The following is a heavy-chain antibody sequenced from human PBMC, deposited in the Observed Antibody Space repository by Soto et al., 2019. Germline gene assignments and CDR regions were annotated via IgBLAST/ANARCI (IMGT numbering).Heavy chain of an antibody. CDR2: IYPGDSDT. CDR1: GKAFTSFW. V-gene: IGHV5-51*01. CDR3: AEQVDRGALEI. D-gene: IGHD1-26*01. Sequence: GESLKISCKISGKAFTSFWVVWVRQMPGRGLEWMGNIYPGDSDTRYTPPFQGQVTISADKSTNTAYLQWHSLQASDTALYYCAEQVDRGALEIWGQSTKVTVSS. J-gene: IGHJ6*02.